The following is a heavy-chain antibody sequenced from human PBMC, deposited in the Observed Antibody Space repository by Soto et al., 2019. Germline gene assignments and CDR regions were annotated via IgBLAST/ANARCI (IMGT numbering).Heavy chain of an antibody. CDR3: AKDRYGGNCGSYYYGMDV. CDR2: ISGSGVST. CDR1: GFTFSSYA. Sequence: EVQLLESGGGLVQPGGSLRLSCAASGFTFSSYAMSWVRQAPGKGLEWVSAISGSGVSTYYADSVKGRFTISRDNSQDTLYLQMNNMRAEDTAVYYCAKDRYGGNCGSYYYGMDVWGQGTTVTVSS. D-gene: IGHD2-15*01. V-gene: IGHV3-23*01. J-gene: IGHJ6*02.